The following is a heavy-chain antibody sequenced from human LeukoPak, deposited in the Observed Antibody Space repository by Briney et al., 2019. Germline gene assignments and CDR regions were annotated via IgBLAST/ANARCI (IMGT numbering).Heavy chain of an antibody. V-gene: IGHV3-23*01. J-gene: IGHJ4*02. D-gene: IGHD3-22*01. CDR1: GFTFSSYA. CDR3: ARDMYYDSSGYYLDY. CDR2: ISGSGGST. Sequence: PGGSLRLSCAASGFTFSSYAMSWVRQAPGKGLEWVSAISGSGGSTYYADSVKGRFTISRDNSKNTLYLQMNSLRAEDTAVYYCARDMYYDSSGYYLDYWGQGTLVTVSS.